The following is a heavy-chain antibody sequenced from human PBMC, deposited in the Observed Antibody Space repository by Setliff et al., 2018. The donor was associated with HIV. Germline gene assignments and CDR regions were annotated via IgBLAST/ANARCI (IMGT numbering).Heavy chain of an antibody. CDR3: AKANYDVLTGYYDY. J-gene: IGHJ4*02. Sequence: PGGSLRLSCTTSGFTFSTYAMSWVRQAPGKGLEWVSAISDSSRTYYADSVKGRFTISRDNSENTLYLQMNGLRVEDSAIYYCAKANYDVLTGYYDYWGQGTLVTVSS. V-gene: IGHV3-23*01. CDR2: ISDSSRT. D-gene: IGHD3-9*01. CDR1: GFTFSTYA.